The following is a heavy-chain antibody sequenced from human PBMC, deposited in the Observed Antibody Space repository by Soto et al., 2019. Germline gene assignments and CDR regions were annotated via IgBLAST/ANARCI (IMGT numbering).Heavy chain of an antibody. CDR1: GGSISSYY. CDR3: ARVPSP. Sequence: SETLSLTCTVSGGSISSYYWSWIRQPPGKGLEWIGYMYHSGSTNYNPSLKSRVAISVDSSGNQFSLWLSSVTAADTAVYYCARVPSPWGQGTLVTVSS. V-gene: IGHV4-59*01. J-gene: IGHJ5*02. CDR2: MYHSGST.